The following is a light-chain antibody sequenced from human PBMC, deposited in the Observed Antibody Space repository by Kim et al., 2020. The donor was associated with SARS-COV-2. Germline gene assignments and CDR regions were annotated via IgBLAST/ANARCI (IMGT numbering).Light chain of an antibody. CDR1: QSISSY. CDR2: AAS. J-gene: IGKJ5*01. Sequence: DIQMTQSPSSLSASVGDRVTITCRVSQSISSYLNWYQQKPGKAPKLLIYAASSLQSGVPSRFSGSGSGTDFTLTISSLQPEDFATYYCQQSYSTPPFFGQGTRLEIK. CDR3: QQSYSTPPF. V-gene: IGKV1-39*01.